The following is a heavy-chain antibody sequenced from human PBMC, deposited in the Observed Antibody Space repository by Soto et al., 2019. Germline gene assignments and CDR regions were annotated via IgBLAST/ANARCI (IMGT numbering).Heavy chain of an antibody. CDR1: GDSISSGRYY. CDR3: ARRFSRNLDWFTRNWFNP. D-gene: IGHD3-9*01. V-gene: IGHV4-31*03. CDR2: IYYSGTA. Sequence: TLSPTCNVSGDSISSGRYYWSWICQQPEKGPEWIGHIYYSGTAQYSPSFKSRITMSVDTSKSQFSLKMTSLTAAETAIYYVARRFSRNLDWFTRNWFNPSGQGILVTVSS. J-gene: IGHJ5*02.